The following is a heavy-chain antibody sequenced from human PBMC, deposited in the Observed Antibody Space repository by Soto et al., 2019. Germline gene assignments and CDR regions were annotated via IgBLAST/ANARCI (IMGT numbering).Heavy chain of an antibody. CDR2: INPNSGGT. V-gene: IGHV1-2*02. J-gene: IGHJ4*02. Sequence: ASVKVSCKASGYTFTGYYMHWVRQAPGQGLEWMGWINPNSGGTNYAQKFQGRVTMTRDTSISTAYMELSRLRSDDTAVYYCARVYARSSGWLHLWGYWGQGTLVTVSS. CDR1: GYTFTGYY. D-gene: IGHD6-19*01. CDR3: ARVYARSSGWLHLWGY.